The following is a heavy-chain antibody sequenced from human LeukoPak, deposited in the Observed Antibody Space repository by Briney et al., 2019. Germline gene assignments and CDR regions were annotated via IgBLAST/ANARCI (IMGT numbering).Heavy chain of an antibody. D-gene: IGHD3-10*01. CDR1: GGSISSSSYY. Sequence: SETLSLTCTVSGGSISSSSYYWGWIRQPPGKGLEWIGSIYYSGGTYYNPSLKSRVTISVDTSKNQFSLKLSSVTAADTAVYYCASVRWDYDYWGQGTLVTVSS. CDR3: ASVRWDYDY. CDR2: IYYSGGT. V-gene: IGHV4-39*01. J-gene: IGHJ4*02.